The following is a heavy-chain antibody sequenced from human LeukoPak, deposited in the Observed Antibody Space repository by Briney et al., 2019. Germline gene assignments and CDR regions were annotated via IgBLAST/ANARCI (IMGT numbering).Heavy chain of an antibody. J-gene: IGHJ6*02. D-gene: IGHD3-9*01. CDR1: GFTFSSYS. V-gene: IGHV3-21*04. CDR3: AKDINYDILTGPLDV. CDR2: ISSSSSYI. Sequence: PGGSLRLSCAASGFTFSSYSMNWVRQAPGKGLEWVSSISSSSSYIYYADSVKGRFTISRDNAKNSLYLQMNSLRAEDTALYYCAKDINYDILTGPLDVWGQGTTVTVSS.